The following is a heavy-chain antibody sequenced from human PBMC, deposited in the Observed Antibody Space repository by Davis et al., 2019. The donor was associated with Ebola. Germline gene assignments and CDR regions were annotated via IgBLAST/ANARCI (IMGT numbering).Heavy chain of an antibody. CDR3: TRGTLGSTRGLFDY. J-gene: IGHJ4*02. D-gene: IGHD1-26*01. Sequence: MPSETLSLTCTVSGGSISSYYWSWIRQPPGKGLEWIGYIYYSGSTNYNPSLKSRVTISVDTSKNQFSLKLSSVTAADTAVYYCTRGTLGSTRGLFDYWGQGTLVTVSS. CDR2: IYYSGST. CDR1: GGSISSYY. V-gene: IGHV4-59*12.